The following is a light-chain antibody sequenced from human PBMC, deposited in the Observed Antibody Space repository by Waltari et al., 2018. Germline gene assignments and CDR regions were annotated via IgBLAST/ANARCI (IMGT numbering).Light chain of an antibody. CDR1: QSVTHN. Sequence: EIELTQSPATLSVSPGERATLSCRASQSVTHNLAWYQQKPGQAPRLIIYGASARATGIPARFSGRGSGTEFTLTISSLQSEDVAVYYCQQYYDWPPWTFGQGTKVEVK. J-gene: IGKJ1*01. CDR2: GAS. CDR3: QQYYDWPPWT. V-gene: IGKV3-15*01.